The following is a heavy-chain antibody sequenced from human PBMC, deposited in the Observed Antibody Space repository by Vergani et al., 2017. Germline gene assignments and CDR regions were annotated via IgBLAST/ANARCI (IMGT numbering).Heavy chain of an antibody. CDR1: GFTVSSNY. CDR3: ANRGGSTLDY. Sequence: EVQLVESGGGLIQPGGSLRLSCAASGFTVSSNYMSWVRQAPGKGLEWVSAISGSGGSTYYADSVKGRFTISRDNSKNTLYLQMNSLRAEDTAVYYCANRGGSTLDYWGQGTLVTVSS. CDR2: ISGSGGST. J-gene: IGHJ4*02. D-gene: IGHD3-16*01. V-gene: IGHV3-23*04.